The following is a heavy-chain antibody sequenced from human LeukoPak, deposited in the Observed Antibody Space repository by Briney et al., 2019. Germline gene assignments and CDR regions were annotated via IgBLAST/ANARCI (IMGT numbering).Heavy chain of an antibody. CDR1: GFTFSSYG. J-gene: IGHJ4*02. V-gene: IGHV3-33*01. CDR2: IWYDGSNK. Sequence: GGSLRLSCAASGFTFSSYGMHWVRQAPGKGLEWVAVIWYDGSNKYYADSVKGRFTISRDNSKNTLYLQMNSLRAEDTAVYYCARDSVGATAPFDYWGQGTLVTVSS. CDR3: ARDSVGATAPFDY. D-gene: IGHD1-26*01.